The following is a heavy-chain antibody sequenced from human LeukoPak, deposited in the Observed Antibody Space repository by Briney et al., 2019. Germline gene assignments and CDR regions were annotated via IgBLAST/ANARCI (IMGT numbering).Heavy chain of an antibody. D-gene: IGHD6-6*01. Sequence: PGGSLRLSCAASGFTFSSYGMHWVRQAPGKGLEWVAFVRYDGSNKYYADSVKGRFTISRDNSKNTLYLQMNSLGPEDTAMYYCARDPSSVPQSTHWAANWFDSWGQGTLVTVSS. CDR3: ARDPSSVPQSTHWAANWFDS. V-gene: IGHV3-30*02. CDR2: VRYDGSNK. CDR1: GFTFSSYG. J-gene: IGHJ5*01.